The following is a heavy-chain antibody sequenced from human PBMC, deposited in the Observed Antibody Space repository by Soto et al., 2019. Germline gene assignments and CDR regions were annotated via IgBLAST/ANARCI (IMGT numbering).Heavy chain of an antibody. J-gene: IGHJ5*02. CDR2: IYYSGST. D-gene: IGHD3-10*01. CDR3: ARGPVYYYGSGSYYWFDP. Sequence: PSETLSLTCTVSGGSISSGGYYWSWIRQHPGKGLEWIGYIYYSGSTYYNPSLKSRVTIPVDTSKNQFSLKLSSVTAADTAVYYCARGPVYYYGSGSYYWFDPWGQGTLVTVSS. V-gene: IGHV4-31*03. CDR1: GGSISSGGYY.